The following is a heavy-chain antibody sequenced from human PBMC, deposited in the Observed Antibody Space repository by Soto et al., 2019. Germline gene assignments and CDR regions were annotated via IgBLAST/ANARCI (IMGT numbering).Heavy chain of an antibody. D-gene: IGHD4-17*01. V-gene: IGHV3-23*01. CDR2: LGPDGRNT. Sequence: LRLSCVASEFSFSRYAMTWVRQAAGKGLQWVAGLGPDGRNTFYGESVRGRFTISRDNSRNTLYLQMSSLRAEDTAVYFCVKQMTTWTDSFFDFWGQGIQVTVSS. CDR1: EFSFSRYA. J-gene: IGHJ4*02. CDR3: VKQMTTWTDSFFDF.